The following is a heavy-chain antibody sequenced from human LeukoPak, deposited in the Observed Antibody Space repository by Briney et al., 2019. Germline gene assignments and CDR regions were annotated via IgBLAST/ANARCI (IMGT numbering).Heavy chain of an antibody. J-gene: IGHJ6*02. CDR2: ISSSSSYI. CDR3: ARGKGRITIFGVVRGDYYYGMDV. Sequence: GGSLRLSCAASGFTFSSYSMNWVRQAPGKGLEWVSSISSSSSYIYYADSVKGRFIISRDNAKNSLYLQMNSLRAEDTAVYYCARGKGRITIFGVVRGDYYYGMDVWGQGTTVTVSS. D-gene: IGHD3-3*01. V-gene: IGHV3-21*01. CDR1: GFTFSSYS.